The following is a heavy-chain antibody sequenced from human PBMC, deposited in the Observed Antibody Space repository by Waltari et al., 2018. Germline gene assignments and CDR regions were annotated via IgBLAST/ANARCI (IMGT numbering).Heavy chain of an antibody. CDR1: GYSFTSYW. CDR2: IYPGDSDT. J-gene: IGHJ5*02. D-gene: IGHD4-17*01. V-gene: IGHV5-51*01. Sequence: EVQLVQSGAEVKKPGESLKISCKGSGYSFTSYWIGWVRQMPGKGLEWMGIIYPGDSDTRYSPSFQGQVTISADKSISTAYLQWSSLKASDTAMYYCARQGVDYGDQTTGGWFDPWGQGTLVTVSS. CDR3: ARQGVDYGDQTTGGWFDP.